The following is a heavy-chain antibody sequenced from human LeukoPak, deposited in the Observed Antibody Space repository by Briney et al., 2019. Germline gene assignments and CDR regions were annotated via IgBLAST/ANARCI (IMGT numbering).Heavy chain of an antibody. CDR1: GFTFSSYS. CDR3: ARKGSSWYRDYYYYYMDV. J-gene: IGHJ6*03. CDR2: IKQDGSEK. D-gene: IGHD6-13*01. V-gene: IGHV3-7*01. Sequence: PGGSLRLSCAASGFTFSSYSMNWVRQAPGKGLEWVANIKQDGSEKYYVDSVKGRFTISRDNAKNSLYLQMNSLRAEDTAVFYCARKGSSWYRDYYYYYMDVWGKGTTVTVSS.